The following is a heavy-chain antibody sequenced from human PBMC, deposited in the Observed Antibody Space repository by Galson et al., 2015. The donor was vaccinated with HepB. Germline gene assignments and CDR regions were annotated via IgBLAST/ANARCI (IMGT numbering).Heavy chain of an antibody. V-gene: IGHV4-4*07. CDR2: VYSTGTT. Sequence: ETLSLTCNVSGVSISSYSWSWIRQAAGTGLEWIGRVYSTGTTNDKPTLKSRVTMSIDKSKNQVSLRLTSVTAADTAVYYCAREPTIAVAGTYYYYGIDVWGQGTPVTVSS. J-gene: IGHJ6*02. D-gene: IGHD6-19*01. CDR3: AREPTIAVAGTYYYYGIDV. CDR1: GVSISSYS.